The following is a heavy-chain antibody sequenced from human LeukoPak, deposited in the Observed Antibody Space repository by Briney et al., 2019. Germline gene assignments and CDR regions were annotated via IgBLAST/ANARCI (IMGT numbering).Heavy chain of an antibody. CDR1: GFTFSSYA. Sequence: PGGSLRLSCAVSGFTFSSYAMHWVRQAPGKGLEWVAVISYDETNKYYADSVKGRFTISRDNSKNTLYLQMNSLRAEDTAVYYCARDGRYCSGGSCYSLAAFDIWGQGTMVTVSS. CDR3: ARDGRYCSGGSCYSLAAFDI. V-gene: IGHV3-30*04. J-gene: IGHJ3*02. CDR2: ISYDETNK. D-gene: IGHD2-15*01.